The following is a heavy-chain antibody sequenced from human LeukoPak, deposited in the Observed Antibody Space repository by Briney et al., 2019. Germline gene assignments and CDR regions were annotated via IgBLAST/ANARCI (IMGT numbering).Heavy chain of an antibody. CDR1: GFTFNSYD. Sequence: PGGSLRLSCAASGFTFNSYDMHWVRQAPGQGLEWVSAIGSGGDTYYPGSVKGGFTISRENAKNSLYLQMNSLRGGDTAVYYCATTVAGTRWALGYWGQGTLVTVSS. D-gene: IGHD6-19*01. V-gene: IGHV3-13*01. J-gene: IGHJ4*02. CDR3: ATTVAGTRWALGY. CDR2: IGSGGDT.